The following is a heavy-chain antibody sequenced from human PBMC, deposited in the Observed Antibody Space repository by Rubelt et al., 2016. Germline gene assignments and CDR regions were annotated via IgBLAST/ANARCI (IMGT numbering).Heavy chain of an antibody. Sequence: QVQLVQSGAEVKKPGSSVKVSCKASGGTFSSYAISWVRQAPGQGLEWMGGIIPIFGTANYGKKFQGRVTITAEESTSTAYMELSSRRSEDTAVYYCARGRGIAAADIDYWGQGTLVTVSS. CDR2: IIPIFGTA. J-gene: IGHJ4*02. D-gene: IGHD6-13*01. V-gene: IGHV1-69*01. CDR3: ARGRGIAAADIDY. CDR1: GGTFSSYA.